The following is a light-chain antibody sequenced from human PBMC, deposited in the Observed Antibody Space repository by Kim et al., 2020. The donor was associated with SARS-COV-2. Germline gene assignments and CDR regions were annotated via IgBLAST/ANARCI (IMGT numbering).Light chain of an antibody. J-gene: IGKJ5*01. Sequence: GDRVTITCRASQGISSALAWYQQTPGTPPKLLIYDASSLLSGVPSRFSGSGSGTDFALTISSLQPEDSATYYCQQFNNYPLTFG. CDR3: QQFNNYPLT. CDR1: QGISSA. V-gene: IGKV1D-13*01. CDR2: DAS.